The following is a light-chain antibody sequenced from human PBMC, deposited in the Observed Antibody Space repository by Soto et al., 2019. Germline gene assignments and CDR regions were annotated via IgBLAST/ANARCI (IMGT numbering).Light chain of an antibody. V-gene: IGKV3-20*01. Sequence: EIVWTQSPATLSLSPGERATLSCRASQSVSNNYLAWYQEKPGQAPRLLIYGASSRATGIPDRFSGSGSGTDFTLTISRLEPEDFTVYYCQQYGNSPPWTFGQGTKVDI. CDR1: QSVSNNY. J-gene: IGKJ1*01. CDR3: QQYGNSPPWT. CDR2: GAS.